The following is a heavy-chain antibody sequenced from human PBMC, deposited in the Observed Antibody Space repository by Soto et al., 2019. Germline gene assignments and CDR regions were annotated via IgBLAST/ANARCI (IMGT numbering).Heavy chain of an antibody. CDR2: IYPGDSDT. Sequence: GESLKLSCKGSGYSFTSYWIGWVRQMPGKGLEWMGIIYPGDSDTRYSPSFQGQVTISADKSISTAYLQWSSLKASDTAMYYCARAYYYDSSGAPDAFAIWVQGTMVTVSS. J-gene: IGHJ3*02. CDR3: ARAYYYDSSGAPDAFAI. CDR1: GYSFTSYW. V-gene: IGHV5-51*01. D-gene: IGHD3-22*01.